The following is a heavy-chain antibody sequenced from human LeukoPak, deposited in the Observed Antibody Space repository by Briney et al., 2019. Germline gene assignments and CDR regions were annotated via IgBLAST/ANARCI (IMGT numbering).Heavy chain of an antibody. CDR2: IIPIFGTA. D-gene: IGHD6-13*01. J-gene: IGHJ5*02. V-gene: IGHV1-69*06. CDR3: AREAAAGTVGNWFDP. CDR1: GGTFSSYA. Sequence: GASVKVSCKASGGTFSSYAISWVRQAPGQGLEWMGGIIPIFGTANYARKFQGRVTITADKSTSTAYMELSSLRSEDTAVYYCAREAAAGTVGNWFDPWGQGTLVTVSS.